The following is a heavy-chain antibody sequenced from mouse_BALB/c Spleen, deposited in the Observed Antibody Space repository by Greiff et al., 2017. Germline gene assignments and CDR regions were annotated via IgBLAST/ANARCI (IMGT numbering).Heavy chain of an antibody. V-gene: IGHV1S81*02. CDR2: INPSNGGT. CDR3: TRVWLRYAMDY. J-gene: IGHJ4*01. CDR1: GYTFTSYY. Sequence: VQLQQPGAELVKPGASVKLSCKASGYTFTSYYMYWVKQRPGQGLEWIGGINPSNGGTNFNEKFKSKATLTVDKSSSTAYMQLSSLTSEDSAVYYCTRVWLRYAMDYWGQGTSVTVSS. D-gene: IGHD2-2*01.